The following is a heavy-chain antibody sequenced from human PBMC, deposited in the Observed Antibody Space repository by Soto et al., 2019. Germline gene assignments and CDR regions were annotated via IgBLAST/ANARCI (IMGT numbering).Heavy chain of an antibody. CDR1: GYTFTSYG. CDR3: ARVPRRTAATSHYYYYYGMDV. CDR2: ISAYNGNT. V-gene: IGHV1-18*01. D-gene: IGHD2-15*01. J-gene: IGHJ6*02. Sequence: VASVKVSCKASGYTFTSYGISWVRQAPGQGLEWMGWISAYNGNTNYAQKLQGRVTMTTDTSTSTAYMELRSLRSDDTAVYYCARVPRRTAATSHYYYYYGMDVWGQGTTVIFSS.